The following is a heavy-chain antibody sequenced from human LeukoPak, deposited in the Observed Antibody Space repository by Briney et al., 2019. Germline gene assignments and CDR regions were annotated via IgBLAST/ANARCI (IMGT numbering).Heavy chain of an antibody. CDR3: ARFSGGYYYDSSGRPFDY. CDR1: GGTFSSYA. V-gene: IGHV1-69*04. D-gene: IGHD3-22*01. Sequence: ASVKVSCKASGGTFSSYAISWVRQAPGQGLEWMGRIIPILGIANYAQKFQGRVTITADKSTSTAYVELSSLRSEDTAVYYCARFSGGYYYDSSGRPFDYWGQGTLVTVSS. J-gene: IGHJ4*02. CDR2: IIPILGIA.